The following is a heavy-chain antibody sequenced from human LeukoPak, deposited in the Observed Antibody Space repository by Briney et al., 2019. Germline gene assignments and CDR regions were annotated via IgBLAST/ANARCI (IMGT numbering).Heavy chain of an antibody. Sequence: SETLSLTCTVSGGSISSYYWTWIRQPAGKGLEWIGRIYSSGSTNYNPSLKSRVTMSVDTSKNQFSLKLNSVTAADTAVYYCARSHYWHFDVWGRGTLVTVSP. CDR1: GGSISSYY. CDR3: ARSHYWHFDV. CDR2: IYSSGST. J-gene: IGHJ2*01. V-gene: IGHV4-4*07.